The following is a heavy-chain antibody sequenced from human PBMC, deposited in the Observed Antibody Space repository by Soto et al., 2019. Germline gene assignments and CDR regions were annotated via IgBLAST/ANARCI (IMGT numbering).Heavy chain of an antibody. Sequence: PVESLKISCKGSGCSFTSYWISWVRQMPGKGLEWMGRIDPSDSYTNYSPSFQGHVTISADKSISTAYLQWSSLKASGTAMYYCARQRAGTRAGWFDPWGQGTLVTVSS. V-gene: IGHV5-10-1*01. CDR1: GCSFTSYW. J-gene: IGHJ5*02. D-gene: IGHD1-1*01. CDR2: IDPSDSYT. CDR3: ARQRAGTRAGWFDP.